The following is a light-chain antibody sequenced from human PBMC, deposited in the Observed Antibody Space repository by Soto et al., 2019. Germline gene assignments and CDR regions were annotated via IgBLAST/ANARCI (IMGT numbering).Light chain of an antibody. J-gene: IGKJ1*01. V-gene: IGKV3-20*01. Sequence: EILLTQSPGTLSLSPGERATLSCRASQSINNNYLAWYQQKRGQAPRLLIYGASSRATGIPDRFSGSGSGTYFTLTISSLEPEDFAVYYCQQYGGSPPTFGQGTKVEI. CDR1: QSINNNY. CDR2: GAS. CDR3: QQYGGSPPT.